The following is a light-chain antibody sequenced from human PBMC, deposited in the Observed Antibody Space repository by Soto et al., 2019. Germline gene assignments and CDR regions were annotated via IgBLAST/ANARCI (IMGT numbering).Light chain of an antibody. CDR1: SGHSSYA. J-gene: IGLJ1*01. Sequence: QSVLTQSPSASASLGASVKLTCTLSSGHSSYAIAWHQQQPEKGPRYLMKLNSDGSHSKGDGIPDRFSGSSSGAERYLTISSLQSEDEADYYCQTWCTGIGDVFGTGTKLTVL. V-gene: IGLV4-69*01. CDR2: LNSDGSH. CDR3: QTWCTGIGDV.